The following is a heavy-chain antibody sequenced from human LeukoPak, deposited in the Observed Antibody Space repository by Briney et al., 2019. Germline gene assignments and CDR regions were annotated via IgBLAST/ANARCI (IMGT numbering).Heavy chain of an antibody. Sequence: PGGSLRLSCAACGFTFSSYDMHWVRQATGKGLEWVSAIGTAGDTYYPGSVKGQFTISRENAKNSLYLQMNSLRAGDTAVYYCARVVERGHDSSSSHHYRFDTWGQGTLVTVSS. CDR3: ARVVERGHDSSSSHHYRFDT. D-gene: IGHD6-13*01. CDR2: IGTAGDT. CDR1: GFTFSSYD. V-gene: IGHV3-13*03. J-gene: IGHJ5*02.